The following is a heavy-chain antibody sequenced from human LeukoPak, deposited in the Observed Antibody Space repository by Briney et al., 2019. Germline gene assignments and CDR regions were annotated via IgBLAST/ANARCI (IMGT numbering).Heavy chain of an antibody. CDR3: AKSKDTAMVSLDY. CDR2: ISGSGGST. Sequence: GGSLRLSCAASGCTFSSYAMSGVRQAPGKGLEWVSAISGSGGSTYYADSVKGRITISRDNSKNTLYLQMNSLRAEDTAVYYCAKSKDTAMVSLDYWGQGTLVTVSS. V-gene: IGHV3-23*01. CDR1: GCTFSSYA. D-gene: IGHD5-18*01. J-gene: IGHJ4*02.